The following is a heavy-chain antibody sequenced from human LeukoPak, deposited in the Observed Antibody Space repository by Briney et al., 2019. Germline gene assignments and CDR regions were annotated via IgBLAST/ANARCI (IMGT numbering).Heavy chain of an antibody. D-gene: IGHD3-3*01. J-gene: IGHJ4*02. CDR1: GYTFTNYG. CDR3: ATGIGTLWSGYYHDY. Sequence: ASVKVSCKASGYTFTNYGISWVRQAPGQGLEWMGWISTYNGDTNYAQKLQGRVTMTTDTSTSTAYMELRSLRSDDTAVYYCATGIGTLWSGYYHDYWGQGTLVTVSS. CDR2: ISTYNGDT. V-gene: IGHV1-18*01.